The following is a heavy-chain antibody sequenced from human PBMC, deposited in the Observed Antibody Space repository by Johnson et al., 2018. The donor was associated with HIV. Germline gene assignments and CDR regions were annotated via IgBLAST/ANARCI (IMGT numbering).Heavy chain of an antibody. J-gene: IGHJ3*02. CDR2: IRYDGSNK. D-gene: IGHD4-17*01. CDR1: GFTFSSYG. Sequence: VQLVESGGGVVRPGGSLRLSCAASGFTFSSYGMHWVRQAPGKGLEWVAFIRYDGSNKYYADSVKGRFTISRDNSKNTLYLQMNSLRAEDTAVYYCARVTSPVTTARYGAFDIWGQGTMVTVSS. CDR3: ARVTSPVTTARYGAFDI. V-gene: IGHV3-30*02.